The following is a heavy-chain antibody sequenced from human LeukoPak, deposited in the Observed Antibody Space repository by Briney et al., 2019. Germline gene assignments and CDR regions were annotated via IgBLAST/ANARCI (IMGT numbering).Heavy chain of an antibody. V-gene: IGHV4-39*07. J-gene: IGHJ5*02. D-gene: IGHD2-15*01. CDR1: GGSISSRTYY. CDR3: ARKLGYCSGGSCYGSNWFDP. CDR2: IYYSGSA. Sequence: PSETLSLTCTVSGGSISSRTYYWGWIRQPPGKGLEWIGSIYYSGSACYNPSLKSRVTISVDTSKNQFSLKLSSVTAADTAVYYCARKLGYCSGGSCYGSNWFDPWGQGTLVTVSS.